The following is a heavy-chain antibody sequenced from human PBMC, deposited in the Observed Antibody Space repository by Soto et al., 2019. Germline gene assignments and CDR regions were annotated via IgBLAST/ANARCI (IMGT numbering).Heavy chain of an antibody. CDR2: IYYTGSA. V-gene: IGHV4-61*01. J-gene: IGHJ4*02. Sequence: QVQLQESGPGLVKPAETLSLTCTVSGDAISSGSYYWIWIRQPPGKGLEWIGFIYYTGSANYNASLRSRVTISVDTSKHQFSLRLNSVTAADTAKYFCASLDSSGQLEYWGQGSLVIVST. CDR1: GDAISSGSYY. CDR3: ASLDSSGQLEY. D-gene: IGHD3-22*01.